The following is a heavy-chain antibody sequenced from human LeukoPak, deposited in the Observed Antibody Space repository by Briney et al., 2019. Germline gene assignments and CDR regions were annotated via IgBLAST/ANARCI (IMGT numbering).Heavy chain of an antibody. J-gene: IGHJ6*02. CDR1: GFTVSSNY. Sequence: PGGSLRLSCAASGFTVSSNYMSWVRQAPGKGLEWVSVIYSGGSTYYADSVKGRFTISRDNSKNTLYLQMNSLRAEDTAVYYCARDSGSLGPMGLNYYYGMDVWGQGTTVTVSS. V-gene: IGHV3-53*01. CDR2: IYSGGST. D-gene: IGHD3-10*01. CDR3: ARDSGSLGPMGLNYYYGMDV.